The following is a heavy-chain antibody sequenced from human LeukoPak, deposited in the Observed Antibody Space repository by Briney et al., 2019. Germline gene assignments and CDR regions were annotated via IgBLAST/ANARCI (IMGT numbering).Heavy chain of an antibody. J-gene: IGHJ4*02. CDR1: RLTINKSW. D-gene: IGHD6-13*01. CDR2: INQDGSEK. Sequence: GGSLRLSCVVSRLTINKSWMSWVRQAPGKGLEWVANINQDGSEKNYVESVKGRFTISRDNAKGSLYLQLNSLRVEDTAMYYCARQQLVRWTDYWGQGTLVTVSS. V-gene: IGHV3-7*01. CDR3: ARQQLVRWTDY.